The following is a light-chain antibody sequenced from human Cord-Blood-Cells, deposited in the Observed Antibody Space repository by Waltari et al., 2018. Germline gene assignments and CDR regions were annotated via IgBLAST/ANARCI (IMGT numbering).Light chain of an antibody. CDR1: SSDVGTYNL. V-gene: IGLV2-23*01. J-gene: IGLJ3*02. CDR2: EGS. Sequence: QSALTQPASVSGSPEQSITISCTGTSSDVGTYNLVSWYQQHPGKAPKLMIYEGSKRPSGVSNRFSGSKSGNTASLTISGRQAEDDADYYCCSYAGSSTWVFGGGTKLTVL. CDR3: CSYAGSSTWV.